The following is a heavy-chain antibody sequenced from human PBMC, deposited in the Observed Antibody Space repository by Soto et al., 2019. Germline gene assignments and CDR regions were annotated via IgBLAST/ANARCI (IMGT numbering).Heavy chain of an antibody. CDR3: ARGRGLGAAYRGFDP. V-gene: IGHV1-69*01. Sequence: QVQLVQSGAEVKKLGSSVKVSCKASGGTFSDYAINWVRQAPGQGLEWMGGSIPTFGTASYAQKFQGRVTITADESTNTAYMELSNLRSEDTAVYYCARGRGLGAAYRGFDPWGQGTLVTVSS. J-gene: IGHJ5*02. CDR2: SIPTFGTA. CDR1: GGTFSDYA. D-gene: IGHD4-4*01.